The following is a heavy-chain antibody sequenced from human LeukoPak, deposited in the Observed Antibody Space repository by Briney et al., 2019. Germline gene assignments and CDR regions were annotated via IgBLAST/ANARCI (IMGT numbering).Heavy chain of an antibody. CDR3: ARAFTIFGALYYYYYYGMDV. V-gene: IGHV1-2*02. J-gene: IGHJ6*02. D-gene: IGHD3-3*01. CDR1: GYTFTGYY. CDR2: INPNSGGT. Sequence: ASVKVSCKASGYTFTGYYMHWVRQAPGQGLEWMGWINPNSGGTNYAQKFQGRVTMTRDTSISTAYMELSRLRSEDTAVYYCARAFTIFGALYYYYYYGMDVWGQGTTVTVSS.